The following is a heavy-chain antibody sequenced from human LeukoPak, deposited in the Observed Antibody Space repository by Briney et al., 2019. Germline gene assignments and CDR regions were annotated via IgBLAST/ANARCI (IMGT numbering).Heavy chain of an antibody. CDR1: GFTFSSYE. J-gene: IGHJ5*02. D-gene: IGHD2-2*01. V-gene: IGHV3-48*03. Sequence: PGGSLRLSCAASGFTFSSYEMNWVRQAPGKGLEWVSYISSSGSTIYYADSVKGRFTISRDNAKNSLYLQMNSLRAEDTAVYYCARELTSSSCFDPWGQGTLVTVSS. CDR3: ARELTSSSCFDP. CDR2: ISSSGSTI.